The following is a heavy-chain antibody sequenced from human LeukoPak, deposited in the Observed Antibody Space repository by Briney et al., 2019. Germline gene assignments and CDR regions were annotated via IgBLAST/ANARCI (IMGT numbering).Heavy chain of an antibody. J-gene: IGHJ6*02. CDR3: ARAGEYSSGWYVNYYGMDV. D-gene: IGHD6-19*01. CDR2: ISAYNGNT. Sequence: ASVKVSCKASGYTFTSYGISWVRQAPGQGLEWMGWISAYNGNTNYAQKLQGRVTMTTDTSTSTAYMELRSLRSDDTAVYYCARAGEYSSGWYVNYYGMDVWGQGTTVTVSS. V-gene: IGHV1-18*01. CDR1: GYTFTSYG.